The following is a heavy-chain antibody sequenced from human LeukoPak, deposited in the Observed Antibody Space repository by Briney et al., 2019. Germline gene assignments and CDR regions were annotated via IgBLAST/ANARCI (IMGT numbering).Heavy chain of an antibody. V-gene: IGHV3-13*04. Sequence: GGSLRLSCAASGFTFSSYEMHWVRQATGKGLEWVSTISTAGDTYYPDYVKGRFTISRENGKNSLYLQMNSLRAEDTAVHYCARDPGGIAVPGLGFAFDIWGQGTMVTVSS. CDR2: ISTAGDT. J-gene: IGHJ3*02. D-gene: IGHD6-19*01. CDR1: GFTFSSYE. CDR3: ARDPGGIAVPGLGFAFDI.